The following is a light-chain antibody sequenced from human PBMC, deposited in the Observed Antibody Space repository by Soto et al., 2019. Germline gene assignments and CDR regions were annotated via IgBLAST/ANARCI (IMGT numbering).Light chain of an antibody. CDR1: QDISNY. J-gene: IGKJ3*01. V-gene: IGKV1-27*01. CDR3: QKYNSLPFT. CDR2: GPS. Sequence: DIQMTQSPSSLSASVGDTVTITCRASQDISNYLAWFQQKPGEAPKLLIYGPSTLESGVPSRFSGGKSGTDFTLTISSLQPEDVAIYYCQKYNSLPFTFGPGTKVEIQ.